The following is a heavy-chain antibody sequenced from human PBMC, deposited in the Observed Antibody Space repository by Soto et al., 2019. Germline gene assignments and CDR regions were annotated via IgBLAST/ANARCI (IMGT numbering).Heavy chain of an antibody. V-gene: IGHV3-23*01. CDR2: MSGSGGYT. CDR3: ATFRFCTSTSCYGREGGF. CDR1: GCTFSSYA. J-gene: IGHJ4*02. Sequence: EVQLLESGGGLVQPGGSLRLSCAASGCTFSSYAMSWVRQAPGKGLEWVSTMSGSGGYTYYADSVEGRFAISRDNSKNTLYLQMADLRAEDTAVYYCATFRFCTSTSCYGREGGFWGQGTLVTVSS. D-gene: IGHD2-2*01.